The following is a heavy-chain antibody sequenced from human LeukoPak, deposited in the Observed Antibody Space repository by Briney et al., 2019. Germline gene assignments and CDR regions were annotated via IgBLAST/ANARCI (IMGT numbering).Heavy chain of an antibody. D-gene: IGHD3-10*01. CDR2: IKSKTDGGTT. CDR3: TTDLWFGDNWFDP. J-gene: IGHJ5*02. CDR1: GFTFSNAW. Sequence: GGSLRLSCAASGFTFSNAWMSWVRQAPGKGLEWAGRIKSKTDGGTTDYAAPVKGRFTISRDDSKNTLYLQMNSLKTEDTAVYYCTTDLWFGDNWFDPWGQGTLVTVSS. V-gene: IGHV3-15*01.